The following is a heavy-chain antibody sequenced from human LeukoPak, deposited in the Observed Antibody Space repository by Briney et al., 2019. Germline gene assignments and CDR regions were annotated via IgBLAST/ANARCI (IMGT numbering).Heavy chain of an antibody. J-gene: IGHJ3*02. CDR1: GGSISSYY. D-gene: IGHD6-19*01. CDR3: ARPYSSGWSGAFDI. V-gene: IGHV4-4*09. CDR2: IYTSGNT. Sequence: SETLSLTCTVSGGSISSYYWSWIRQPPGKGLEWIGNIYTSGNTNYNPSLKSRVAISVDTSKNQFSLKLNSVTAANTAVYYCARPYSSGWSGAFDIWGQGTMVTVSS.